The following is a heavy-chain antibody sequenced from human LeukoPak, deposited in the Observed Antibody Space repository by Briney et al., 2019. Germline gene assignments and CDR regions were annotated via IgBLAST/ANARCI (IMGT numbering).Heavy chain of an antibody. D-gene: IGHD2-15*01. CDR2: IYPGDSDT. V-gene: IGHV5-51*01. CDR1: GYSFTSYW. CDR3: ARRDCSGGSCYGYYYYGMDV. J-gene: IGHJ6*02. Sequence: GESLKISCKGSGYSFTSYWIGWVRQMPGKGLEWMGIIYPGDSDTRYSPSFQSQVTISADKSISTAYLQWSSLKASDTAMYYCARRDCSGGSCYGYYYYGMDVWGQGTTVTVSS.